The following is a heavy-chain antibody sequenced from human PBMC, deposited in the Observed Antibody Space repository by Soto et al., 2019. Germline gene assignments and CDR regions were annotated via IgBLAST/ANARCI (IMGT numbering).Heavy chain of an antibody. V-gene: IGHV1-18*01. D-gene: IGHD6-19*01. CDR2: ISAYNGNT. Sequence: ASVKVSCKASGYTFTSYHITWVRQAPGQGLEWMGWISAYNGNTNYAQNFQGRVSMTTDSSTTTAYMELRNLRSDDTAVYYCARRTSSAWYFYDYWGQGTLVTVSS. J-gene: IGHJ4*02. CDR1: GYTFTSYH. CDR3: ARRTSSAWYFYDY.